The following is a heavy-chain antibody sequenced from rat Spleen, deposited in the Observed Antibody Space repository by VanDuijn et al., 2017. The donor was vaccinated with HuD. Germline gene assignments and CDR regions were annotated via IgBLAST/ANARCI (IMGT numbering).Heavy chain of an antibody. J-gene: IGHJ2*01. V-gene: IGHV5S13*01. D-gene: IGHD1-12*02. CDR2: ISTGGGNT. CDR1: GFTFSNYD. CDR3: ARHEGYYDGSYYFDY. Sequence: EVQLVESGGGLVQPGRSLKLSCAASGFTFSNYDMAWVRQAPTKGLEWIASISTGGGNTYYRDSVKGRFTISRDNAKNTQYLQMDRLRSEDTATYYCARHEGYYDGSYYFDYWGQGVMVTVSS.